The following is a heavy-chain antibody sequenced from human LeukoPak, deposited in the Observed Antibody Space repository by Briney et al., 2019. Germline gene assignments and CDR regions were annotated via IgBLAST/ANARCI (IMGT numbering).Heavy chain of an antibody. Sequence: PGGSLRLSCAASGFTFSSYWMSWVRQAPGKGLEWVANIKQDGSEKYYVDSVKGRFTISRDNAKNSLYLQMNSLRAEDTAVHYCARDSYYYGSGSPKVFDYWGQGTLVTVSS. CDR2: IKQDGSEK. J-gene: IGHJ4*02. V-gene: IGHV3-7*01. CDR1: GFTFSSYW. CDR3: ARDSYYYGSGSPKVFDY. D-gene: IGHD3-10*01.